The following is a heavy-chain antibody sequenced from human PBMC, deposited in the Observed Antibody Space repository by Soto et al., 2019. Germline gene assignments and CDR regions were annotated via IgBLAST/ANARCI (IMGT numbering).Heavy chain of an antibody. Sequence: GGSLRLSCVGSGFTFSTYSINWVGQSPGKGLEWVSSISSRSDIYYADSVKGRFTISRDNSKNTLYLQMNSLRAEDTAVYYCAKAGDIVVVPAAAFDYWGQGTLVTVSS. CDR2: ISSRSDI. J-gene: IGHJ4*02. CDR1: GFTFSTYS. V-gene: IGHV3-21*04. D-gene: IGHD2-2*01. CDR3: AKAGDIVVVPAAAFDY.